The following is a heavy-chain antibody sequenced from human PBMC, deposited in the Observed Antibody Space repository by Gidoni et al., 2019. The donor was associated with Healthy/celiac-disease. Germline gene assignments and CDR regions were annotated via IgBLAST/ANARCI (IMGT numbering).Heavy chain of an antibody. CDR1: GFTFSDYY. CDR2: ISSSSSYT. J-gene: IGHJ4*02. D-gene: IGHD4-17*01. CDR3: ARDLDYGGNPDY. Sequence: QVQLVESGGGLVKPGGSLRLSCAASGFTFSDYYMSWIRQAPGKGLEWVSYISSSSSYTNYADSVKGRFTISRDNAKNSLYLQMNSLRAEDTAVYYCARDLDYGGNPDYWGQGTLVTVSS. V-gene: IGHV3-11*06.